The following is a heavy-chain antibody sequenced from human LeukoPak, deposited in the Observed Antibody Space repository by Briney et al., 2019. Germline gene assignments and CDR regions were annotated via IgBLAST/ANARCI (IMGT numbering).Heavy chain of an antibody. CDR1: GFTFSSYS. CDR2: ISSSSSYI. CDR3: AREGAARPNYYYYYYMDV. J-gene: IGHJ6*03. Sequence: GGSLRLSCGASGFTFSSYSMNWVRQAPGKGLEWVSSISSSSSYIYYADSVKGRFTISRDNAKNSLYLQMNSLRAEDTAVYYCAREGAARPNYYYYYYMDVWGKGTTVTVSS. D-gene: IGHD6-6*01. V-gene: IGHV3-21*01.